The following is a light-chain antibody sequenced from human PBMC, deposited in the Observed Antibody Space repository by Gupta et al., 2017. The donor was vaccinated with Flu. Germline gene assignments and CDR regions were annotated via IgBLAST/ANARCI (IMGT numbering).Light chain of an antibody. CDR2: RNN. Sequence: QSVLTQPPSASGTPLQRVTISCSGSSSNIGNSFVFWYRQLPGTAPKLLIYRNNQRPSGVPDRFSGSKSGTSASLAISGLRSEDEVDYYCATWDDSLNGWVFGGGTKLTVL. CDR1: SSNIGNSF. CDR3: ATWDDSLNGWV. V-gene: IGLV1-47*01. J-gene: IGLJ3*02.